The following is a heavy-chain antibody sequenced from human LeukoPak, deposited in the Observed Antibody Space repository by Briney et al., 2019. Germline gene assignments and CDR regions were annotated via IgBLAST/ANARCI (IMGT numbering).Heavy chain of an antibody. CDR1: GFTFSSYA. D-gene: IGHD3-10*01. V-gene: IGHV4-4*07. CDR3: ARDRGWFDP. CDR2: IYISGSGST. Sequence: PGGSLRLSCAASGFTFSSYAMSWVRQAPGKGLEWIGRIYISGSGSTTFNPSLKSRVTMSVGTSKNQFSLKLSSVTAADTAVYFCARDRGWFDPWGQGTLVTVSS. J-gene: IGHJ5*02.